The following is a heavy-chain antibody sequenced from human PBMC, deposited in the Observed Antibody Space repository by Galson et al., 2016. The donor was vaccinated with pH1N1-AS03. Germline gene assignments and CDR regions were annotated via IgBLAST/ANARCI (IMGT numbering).Heavy chain of an antibody. Sequence: LSLTCTVSGGSLTSSSYYWGWIRQPPGKGLEWIGVIAHNENTYYAPSLKTRITISVDTSKRQFSLKVTSVTAADTAVYYCARQHIAAAEEDYWGPGTLITVSS. D-gene: IGHD6-13*01. V-gene: IGHV4-39*01. J-gene: IGHJ4*02. CDR2: IAHNENT. CDR1: GGSLTSSSYY. CDR3: ARQHIAAAEEDY.